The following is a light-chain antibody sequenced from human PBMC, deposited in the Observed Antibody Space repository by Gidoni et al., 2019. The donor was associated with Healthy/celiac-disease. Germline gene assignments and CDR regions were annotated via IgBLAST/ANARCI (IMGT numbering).Light chain of an antibody. J-gene: IGKJ5*01. CDR3: QQRSNSPIT. CDR1: QSVSSY. V-gene: IGKV3-11*01. CDR2: DAS. Sequence: EIVLTQSPATLSVSPGERATLSCRASQSVSSYLAWSQQKPGQAPRLPIYDASNRATGIPARFSGSGSGTDFTLTISSLEPEDFAVYYCQQRSNSPITFGQGTRLEIK.